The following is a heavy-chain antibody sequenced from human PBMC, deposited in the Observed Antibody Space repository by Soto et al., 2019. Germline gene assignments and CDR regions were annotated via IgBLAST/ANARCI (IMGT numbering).Heavy chain of an antibody. CDR1: GYTFTSYG. J-gene: IGHJ4*02. D-gene: IGHD3-3*01. V-gene: IGHV1-18*01. CDR3: ASEMYQGVESAY. Sequence: QVQLVQSGAEVKKPGASVKVSCKASGYTFTSYGISWVRQAPGQGLEWMGWISTYNGNTKYAQKLQGRVTMTTDTSTSTAYMEMWSLRSDATAVVYCASEMYQGVESAYRGQGSLVTFSS. CDR2: ISTYNGNT.